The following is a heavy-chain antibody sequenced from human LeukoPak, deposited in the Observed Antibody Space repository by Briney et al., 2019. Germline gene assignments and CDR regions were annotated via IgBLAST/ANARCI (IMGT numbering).Heavy chain of an antibody. V-gene: IGHV3-23*01. Sequence: GGALLLSCAAAGISLINYDMRWGRREPGGGGEGGAGSIGSGGRTNYADSVKGRFTTSRDTPKTTLYLQMNSLRAEDTAVYFCAKPGVVIRVILVGFHKEAYYFDSWGQGALVTVSS. CDR3: AKPGVVIRVILVGFHKEAYYFDS. J-gene: IGHJ4*02. CDR1: GISLINYD. D-gene: IGHD3-22*01. CDR2: SIGSGGRT.